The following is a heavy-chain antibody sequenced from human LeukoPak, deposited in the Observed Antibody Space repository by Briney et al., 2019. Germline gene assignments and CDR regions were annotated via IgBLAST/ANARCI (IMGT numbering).Heavy chain of an antibody. Sequence: PGGSLRLSCAASGFTFSSYSMNWVRQAPGKGLEWVSSISSSSSYIYYADSVKGRFTISRDNAKNSLYLQMNSLRAEDTAVYYCARECGITFGGVIDWYYFDYWGQGTLVTVSS. J-gene: IGHJ4*02. CDR3: ARECGITFGGVIDWYYFDY. CDR2: ISSSSSYI. V-gene: IGHV3-21*01. CDR1: GFTFSSYS. D-gene: IGHD3-16*02.